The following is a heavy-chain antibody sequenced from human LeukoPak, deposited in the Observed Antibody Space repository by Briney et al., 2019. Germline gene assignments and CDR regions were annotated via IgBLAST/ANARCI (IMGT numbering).Heavy chain of an antibody. CDR1: GFTFSSYG. CDR2: IRYDGSNK. CDR3: ARATRGYSYGFGIVYYYMDV. J-gene: IGHJ6*03. D-gene: IGHD5-18*01. Sequence: PGGSLRLSCAASGFTFSSYGMHWVRQAPGKGLERVAFIRYDGSNKYYADSVKGRFTSSRDNSKNTLYLQMNSLRAEDTAVYYCARATRGYSYGFGIVYYYMDVWGKGTTVTISS. V-gene: IGHV3-30*02.